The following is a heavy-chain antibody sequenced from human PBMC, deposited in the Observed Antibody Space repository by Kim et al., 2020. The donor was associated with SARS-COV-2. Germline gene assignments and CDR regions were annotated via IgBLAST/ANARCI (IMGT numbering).Heavy chain of an antibody. CDR3: AKAHRINGVGYGMDV. J-gene: IGHJ6*02. CDR2: ISYDGSNK. D-gene: IGHD3-10*01. CDR1: GFTFSSYG. Sequence: GGSLRLSCAASGFTFSSYGMHWVRQAPGKGLEWVAVISYDGSNKYYADSVKGRFTISGDNSKNTLYLQMNSLRAEDTAVYYCAKAHRINGVGYGMDVWGQGTTVTVSS. V-gene: IGHV3-30*18.